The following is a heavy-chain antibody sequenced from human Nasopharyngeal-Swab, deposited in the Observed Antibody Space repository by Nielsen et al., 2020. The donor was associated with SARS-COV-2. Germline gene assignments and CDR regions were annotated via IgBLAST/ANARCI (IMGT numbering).Heavy chain of an antibody. J-gene: IGHJ4*02. CDR1: GFSITTYG. Sequence: GGSLRLSCAASGFSITTYGMTWVRQAPGKGLEWVSGISELGSGIYHADSVGGRFSISRDTSKNTVYLQMNTVRAEDTGLYYCARGLTGHIVQWIPSPYWGQGTLVTVSS. D-gene: IGHD1-14*01. V-gene: IGHV3-23*01. CDR2: ISELGSGI. CDR3: ARGLTGHIVQWIPSPY.